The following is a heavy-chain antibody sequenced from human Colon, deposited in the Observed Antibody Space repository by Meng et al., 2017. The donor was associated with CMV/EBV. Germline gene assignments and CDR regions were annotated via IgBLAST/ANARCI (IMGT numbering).Heavy chain of an antibody. CDR2: VDPEDGET. V-gene: IGHV1-69-2*01. Sequence: CKVFGHTFTEHYIHWLQQAPGKGLEWLGLVDPEDGETMYAEKFQGRVTIIADTSTDTSYMELSSLRSEDSAVYYCATGPSGDYYFDQGGQGTLVTVSS. CDR3: ATGPSGDYYFDQ. CDR1: GHTFTEHY. J-gene: IGHJ4*02. D-gene: IGHD4-17*01.